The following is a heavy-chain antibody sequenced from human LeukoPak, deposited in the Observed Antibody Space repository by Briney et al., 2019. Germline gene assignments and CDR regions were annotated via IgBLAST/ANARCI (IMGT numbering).Heavy chain of an antibody. CDR3: ARGQGYCSGGSCYYYYYYYMDV. J-gene: IGHJ6*03. CDR1: GYTFTSYG. Sequence: GASVKVSCKASGYTFTSYGISWVRQAPGQGLEWMGGIIPIFGTANYAQKFQGRVTITADKSTSTAYMELSSLRSEDTAVYYCARGQGYCSGGSCYYYYYYYMDVWGKGTTVTVSS. D-gene: IGHD2-15*01. V-gene: IGHV1-69*06. CDR2: IIPIFGTA.